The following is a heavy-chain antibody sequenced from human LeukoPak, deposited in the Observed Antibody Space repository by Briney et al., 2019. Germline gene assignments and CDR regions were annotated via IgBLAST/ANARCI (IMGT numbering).Heavy chain of an antibody. CDR1: GGTFSSYA. CDR3: ARVRFGESSDWYFDL. V-gene: IGHV1-69*01. D-gene: IGHD3-10*01. Sequence: SVKVSCKASGGTFSSYAISWVRQAPGQGLEWMGGIITIFDTGNYAQKFQGRVTITADESTSTAYMELSSLRSEDTAVYYCARVRFGESSDWYFDLWGRGTLVTVSS. CDR2: IITIFDTG. J-gene: IGHJ2*01.